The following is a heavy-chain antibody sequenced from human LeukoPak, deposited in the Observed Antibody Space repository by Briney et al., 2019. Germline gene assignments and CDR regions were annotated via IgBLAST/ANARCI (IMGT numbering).Heavy chain of an antibody. CDR2: IYYSGST. CDR1: GGSISSGGYY. J-gene: IGHJ3*02. D-gene: IGHD3-16*01. V-gene: IGHV4-31*03. CDR3: ASGAAGLCGAFDI. Sequence: SETLSLTCTVSGGSISSGGYYWSWIRQHPGKGLEWIGYIYYSGSTYYNPSLKSRVTISVDTSKNQFSLKLSSVTAADTAVYYCASGAAGLCGAFDIWGQGTMVTVSS.